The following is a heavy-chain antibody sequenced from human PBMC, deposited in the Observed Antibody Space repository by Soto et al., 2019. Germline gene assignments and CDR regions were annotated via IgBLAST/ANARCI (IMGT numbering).Heavy chain of an antibody. CDR1: GVSINNGAYY. CDR3: ARDRPIRHSGSPSFDP. J-gene: IGHJ5*02. Sequence: QVQLQESGPGLVRPSQTLSLTCSVSGVSINNGAYYWNWIRQHPDKRLEGIGYIYYSGITFYPPTPKTRVTISEHTSNNHFSLKLNSVTVADTAIYYCARDRPIRHSGSPSFDPWGQGIQVPVSS. V-gene: IGHV4-31*03. CDR2: IYYSGIT. D-gene: IGHD3-10*01.